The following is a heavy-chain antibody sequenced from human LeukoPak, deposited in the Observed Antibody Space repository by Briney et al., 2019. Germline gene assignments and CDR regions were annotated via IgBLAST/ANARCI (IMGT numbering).Heavy chain of an antibody. Sequence: ASQTLSLTCVISGDSVSNNAWNWVRQTPSGGLECLGRTYYDSKWYNQYAESVKSRISINPDTSKNQFSLQLHSVTPEDTAVYYCARGWARDGFNIWSQGTMVTVSS. CDR1: GDSVSNNA. D-gene: IGHD6-13*01. V-gene: IGHV6-1*01. J-gene: IGHJ3*02. CDR3: ARGWARDGFNI. CDR2: TYYDSKWYN.